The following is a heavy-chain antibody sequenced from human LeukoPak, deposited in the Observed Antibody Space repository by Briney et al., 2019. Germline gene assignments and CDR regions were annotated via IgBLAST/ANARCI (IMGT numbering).Heavy chain of an antibody. J-gene: IGHJ5*02. CDR3: SRVSMVTNDWFDP. CDR2: INTDGSST. Sequence: PGGSLRLSCAASGFTFSSYWMSWVRQAPGKGLVWVSRINTDGSSTTYADSVKGRFTISRDNAKNTLYLQMNSLRAEDTAVYYCSRVSMVTNDWFDPWGQGTLVTVSS. CDR1: GFTFSSYW. D-gene: IGHD4/OR15-4a*01. V-gene: IGHV3-74*01.